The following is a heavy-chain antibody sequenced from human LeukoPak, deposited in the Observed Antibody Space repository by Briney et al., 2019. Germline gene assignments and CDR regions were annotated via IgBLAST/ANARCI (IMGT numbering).Heavy chain of an antibody. CDR2: ISAFNGNT. CDR1: GYTFSIYG. Sequence: ASVKVSSKASGYTFSIYGISWVRQAPGQGLEWMGWISAFNGNTNYAQKLQGRATITTDTSTSTACMELRSLRSGDTAGYYCARRPIQLWVNVDYWGQGTLVTVSS. D-gene: IGHD5-18*01. J-gene: IGHJ4*02. V-gene: IGHV1-18*01. CDR3: ARRPIQLWVNVDY.